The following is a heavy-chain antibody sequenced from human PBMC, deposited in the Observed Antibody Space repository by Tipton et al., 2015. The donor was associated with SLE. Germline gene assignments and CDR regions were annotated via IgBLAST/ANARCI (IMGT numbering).Heavy chain of an antibody. Sequence: SLRLSCAASGFTFSDYYMSWIRQAPGKGLEWVSYISSSGSTIYYADSVKGRFTISRDNAKNSLYLQMNSLRAEDTAVYYCARDVVHVEWFDPWGQGTLVTVSS. CDR2: ISSSGSTI. CDR1: GFTFSDYY. CDR3: ARDVVHVEWFDP. D-gene: IGHD2-15*01. V-gene: IGHV3-11*01. J-gene: IGHJ5*02.